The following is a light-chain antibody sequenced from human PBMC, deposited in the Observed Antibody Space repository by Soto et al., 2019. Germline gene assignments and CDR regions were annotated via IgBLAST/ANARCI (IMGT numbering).Light chain of an antibody. Sequence: ALTQPPSASRSPGQSVTISCTGTKNDIGVYDFVSWYQHHPGKAPRLIIYEVVQRPSGVPDRFSGSKSGNTASLTVSGLQAADEADYFCKSYAGSNTYVFGSGTKVTVL. CDR3: KSYAGSNTYV. CDR2: EVV. CDR1: KNDIGVYDF. J-gene: IGLJ1*01. V-gene: IGLV2-8*01.